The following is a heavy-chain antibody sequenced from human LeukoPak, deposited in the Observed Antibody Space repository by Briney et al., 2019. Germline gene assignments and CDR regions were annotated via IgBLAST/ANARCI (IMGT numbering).Heavy chain of an antibody. D-gene: IGHD6-13*01. V-gene: IGHV1-18*01. CDR3: ARISSWYGYNWFDP. J-gene: IGHJ5*02. Sequence: ASVKVSCKASGYTFTSYGISWVRQSPGQGLEWMGWISAYNGNTNYAQKIQGRVTMTTDTSTSTAYMELRSLRSDDTAVYYCARISSWYGYNWFDPWGQGTLVTVSS. CDR2: ISAYNGNT. CDR1: GYTFTSYG.